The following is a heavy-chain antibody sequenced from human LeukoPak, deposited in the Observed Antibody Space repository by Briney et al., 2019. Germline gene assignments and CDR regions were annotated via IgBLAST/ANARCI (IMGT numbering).Heavy chain of an antibody. Sequence: ASVKVSCKASGYTFTSYYMHWVRQAPGQGLEWMGIINPSGGTTNYAQKFQGRVTMTRDTSTSTVYMGLSSLRSEDTAVYYCARMVVAAEPSGYYYYYMDVWGKGTTVTVSS. D-gene: IGHD2-15*01. CDR1: GYTFTSYY. CDR2: INPSGGTT. J-gene: IGHJ6*03. CDR3: ARMVVAAEPSGYYYYYMDV. V-gene: IGHV1-46*01.